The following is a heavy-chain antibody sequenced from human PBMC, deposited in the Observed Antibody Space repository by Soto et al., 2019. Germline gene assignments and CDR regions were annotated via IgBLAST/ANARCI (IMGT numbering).Heavy chain of an antibody. V-gene: IGHV1-3*05. Sequence: QVQLVQSGAEEKKPGASVKVSCKASGYTFTSYAMHWVRQAPGQRLEWIGWINAGNGNTKYSQKFQGRVTITRDTAASTADMELSSLRSEDTAVYYCARAVAVPADFDYWGQGTLVTVSS. CDR3: ARAVAVPADFDY. D-gene: IGHD6-19*01. CDR2: INAGNGNT. CDR1: GYTFTSYA. J-gene: IGHJ4*02.